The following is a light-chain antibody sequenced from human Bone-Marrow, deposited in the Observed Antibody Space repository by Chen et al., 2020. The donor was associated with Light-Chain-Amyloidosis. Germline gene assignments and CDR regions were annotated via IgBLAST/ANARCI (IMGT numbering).Light chain of an antibody. CDR3: QVWDRSSDRPV. Sequence: SYVLTQPSSVSVAPGQTATIPCGGNNIGSPSVHWYQQTPGQAPLLVVYDDSDRPSGIPERFSGSNSGNTATLTISRVEAGDEADYYCQVWDRSSDRPVFGGGTKLTVL. CDR2: DDS. J-gene: IGLJ3*02. CDR1: NIGSPS. V-gene: IGLV3-21*02.